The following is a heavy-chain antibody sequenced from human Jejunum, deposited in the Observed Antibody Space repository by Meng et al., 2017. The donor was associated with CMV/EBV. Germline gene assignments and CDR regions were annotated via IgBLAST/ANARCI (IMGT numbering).Heavy chain of an antibody. CDR1: DVGVNSGGFY. J-gene: IGHJ4*02. Sequence: DVGVNSGGFYWSWIRQAPGQGLAWIGYVYYTGGTNYNPSVKSRVTISLDTSQNQFSLRLDSVSAADAGIYYCARGKSDYDSNGYYDNWGQGTLVTVSS. CDR3: ARGKSDYDSNGYYDN. CDR2: VYYTGGT. V-gene: IGHV4-61*08. D-gene: IGHD3-9*01.